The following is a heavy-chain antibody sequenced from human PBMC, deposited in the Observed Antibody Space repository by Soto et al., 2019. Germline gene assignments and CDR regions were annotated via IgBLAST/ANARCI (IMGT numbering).Heavy chain of an antibody. Sequence: LSLTCTVSGGSLSSGDYYWSWIRQPPGKGLEWIGYIYYSGSTYYNPSLKSRVTISVDTSKNQFSLKLSSVTAADTAVYYCARGAEDGYNSLTLDYWGQGTLVTVSS. CDR1: GGSLSSGDYY. V-gene: IGHV4-30-4*01. J-gene: IGHJ4*02. D-gene: IGHD5-12*01. CDR2: IYYSGST. CDR3: ARGAEDGYNSLTLDY.